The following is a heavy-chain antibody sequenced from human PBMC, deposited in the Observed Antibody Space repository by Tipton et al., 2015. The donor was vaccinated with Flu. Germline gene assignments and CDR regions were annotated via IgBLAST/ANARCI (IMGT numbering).Heavy chain of an antibody. Sequence: TLSLTCTISGGSINSTTHYWGWVRQLPGRGLEWIATVFHSGLTYYNPSLRSRVSISADTSKNQFSLRMNSVTAADSATYYCARDFHRTSNWFDSWGQGTQVTVSS. V-gene: IGHV4-39*07. J-gene: IGHJ5*01. CDR2: VFHSGLT. CDR3: ARDFHRTSNWFDS. CDR1: GGSINSTTHY.